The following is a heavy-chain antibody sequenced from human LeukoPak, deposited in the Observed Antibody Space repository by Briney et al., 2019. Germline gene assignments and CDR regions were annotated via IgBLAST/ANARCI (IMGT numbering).Heavy chain of an antibody. Sequence: GGSLRLSCAASGFMFSSNGMHWVRQAPGKGLEWVGFIRYDGSHKYYADSVKGRFTISRDNAKNSLYLQMNSLRAEDTAVYYCARAWVTMVRGPMDVWGKGTTVTVSS. CDR3: ARAWVTMVRGPMDV. D-gene: IGHD3-10*01. J-gene: IGHJ6*04. V-gene: IGHV3-30*02. CDR1: GFMFSSNG. CDR2: IRYDGSHK.